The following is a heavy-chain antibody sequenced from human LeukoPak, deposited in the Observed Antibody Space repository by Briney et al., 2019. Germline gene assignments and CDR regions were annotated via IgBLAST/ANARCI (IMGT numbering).Heavy chain of an antibody. Sequence: GESLKISCKGSGYSFTNYWITWVRQMPGKGLEWMGRVDPSDSYAYYSPSFQGHVTISTDKSITTAYLQWSSLKASDTAMYYCARQGLSSGWNNWFDPLGQGTLVTVSS. CDR3: ARQGLSSGWNNWFDP. V-gene: IGHV5-10-1*01. D-gene: IGHD6-19*01. J-gene: IGHJ5*02. CDR1: GYSFTNYW. CDR2: VDPSDSYA.